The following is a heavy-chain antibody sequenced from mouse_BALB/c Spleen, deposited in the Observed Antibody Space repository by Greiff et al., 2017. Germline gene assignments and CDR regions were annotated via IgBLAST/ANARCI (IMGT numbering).Heavy chain of an antibody. CDR2: IYPGSGNT. J-gene: IGHJ3*01. V-gene: IGHV1-77*01. CDR3: ARNYGSSWFAY. D-gene: IGHD1-1*01. Sequence: SGAELARPGASVKLSCKASGYTFTDYYINWVKQRTGQGLEWIGEIYPGSGNTYYNEKFKGKATLTADKSSSTAYMQLSSLTSEDSAVYFCARNYGSSWFAYWGQGTLVTVSA. CDR1: GYTFTDYY.